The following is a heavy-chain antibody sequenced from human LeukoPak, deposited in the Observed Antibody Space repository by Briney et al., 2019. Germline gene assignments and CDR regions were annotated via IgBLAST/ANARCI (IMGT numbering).Heavy chain of an antibody. J-gene: IGHJ4*02. Sequence: PGRSLRLSCAASGFTFSSYVMHWVRQAPGKGLEWVAVIWYDGSNKYYADSVKGRFTISRDNSKNTLYLQMNSLRAEDTAVYYCARDRNVHARPTYYFDYWGQGTLVTVSS. D-gene: IGHD3-10*02. CDR2: IWYDGSNK. CDR1: GFTFSSYV. V-gene: IGHV3-33*01. CDR3: ARDRNVHARPTYYFDY.